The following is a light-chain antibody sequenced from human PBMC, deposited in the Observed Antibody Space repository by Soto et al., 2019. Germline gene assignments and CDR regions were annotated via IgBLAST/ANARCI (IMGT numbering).Light chain of an antibody. V-gene: IGKV1-9*01. CDR1: QGISSY. CDR3: QQLNSYPII. J-gene: IGKJ5*01. Sequence: IQFTQSPSSRSASVGDRGTITCRASQGISSYLAWYQQKPGKAPKLLIYAASTLQSGLPSRFSGSASGTDFTLTISSLQPEDFATYYCQQLNSYPIIYGHGKQLVIK. CDR2: AAS.